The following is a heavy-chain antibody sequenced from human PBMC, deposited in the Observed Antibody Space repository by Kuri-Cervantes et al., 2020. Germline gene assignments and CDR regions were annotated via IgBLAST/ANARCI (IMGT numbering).Heavy chain of an antibody. V-gene: IGHV3-7*03. J-gene: IGHJ4*02. CDR3: ARHNDYGDYGGLGYFDY. CDR2: IKQDGSEK. Sequence: GESLKISCAASGFTFSSYWMSWVRQAPGKGLEWVANIKQDGSEKYYVDSVKGRFTISRDNAKNSLYLQMNSLRAEDTAVYYCARHNDYGDYGGLGYFDYWGQGTLVTVSS. CDR1: GFTFSSYW. D-gene: IGHD4-17*01.